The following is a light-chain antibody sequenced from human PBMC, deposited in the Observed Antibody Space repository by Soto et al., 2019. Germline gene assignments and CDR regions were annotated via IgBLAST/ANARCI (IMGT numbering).Light chain of an antibody. CDR3: QQYNNWPPWT. V-gene: IGKV3-15*01. CDR1: QSVTNN. Sequence: IVMTQSPAPLSVLPGERATLSCRASQSVTNNLAWYQQKPGRSPRLLIYGASTRATGVPARFSGSGSGTEFTLTISSLQSEDFAVYYCQQYNNWPPWTFGQGTKVDIK. J-gene: IGKJ1*01. CDR2: GAS.